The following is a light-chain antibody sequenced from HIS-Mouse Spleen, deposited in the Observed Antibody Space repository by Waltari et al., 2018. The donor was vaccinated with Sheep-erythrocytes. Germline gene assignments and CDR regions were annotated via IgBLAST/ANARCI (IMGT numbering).Light chain of an antibody. CDR3: AAWDDSLSGNWV. V-gene: IGLV1-47*01. Sequence: QSVLTQLLSASWTPGLRVTISCSGSSSNIRNNYVYWYQQRPGTAPKLLIYRNNQRPSGVPDRFSGSKSGTSASLAISGLRSEDEADYYCAAWDDSLSGNWVFGGGTKLTVL. CDR1: SSNIRNNY. J-gene: IGLJ3*02. CDR2: RNN.